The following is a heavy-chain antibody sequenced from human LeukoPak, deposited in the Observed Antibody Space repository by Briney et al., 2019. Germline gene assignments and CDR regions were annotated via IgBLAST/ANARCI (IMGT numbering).Heavy chain of an antibody. CDR3: ARDQDGRGYSYGLFDP. Sequence: ASVKVSCKASGYTFTSYGISWVRQAPGQGLEWMGWISAYNGNTNYAQKLQGGVTMTTDTSTSTAYMELRSLRSDDTAVYYCARDQDGRGYSYGLFDPWGQGTLVTVSS. D-gene: IGHD5-18*01. J-gene: IGHJ5*02. CDR2: ISAYNGNT. V-gene: IGHV1-18*01. CDR1: GYTFTSYG.